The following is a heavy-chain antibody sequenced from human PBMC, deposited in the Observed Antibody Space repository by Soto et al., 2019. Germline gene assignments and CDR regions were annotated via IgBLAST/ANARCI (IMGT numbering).Heavy chain of an antibody. CDR1: GDSVTELY. CDR2: FDPEEGER. Sequence: QVRLLQSGADVKKPGASVKVSCKVSGDSVTELYMHWVRQAPGKGLEWMGGFDPEEGERIYAQNFQGRVVMTEDASTNTAYLELRRLRSEDTAVYYCTTANVWAQPYFDDWGQGTLVTVSS. CDR3: TTANVWAQPYFDD. V-gene: IGHV1-24*01. D-gene: IGHD1-26*01. J-gene: IGHJ4*02.